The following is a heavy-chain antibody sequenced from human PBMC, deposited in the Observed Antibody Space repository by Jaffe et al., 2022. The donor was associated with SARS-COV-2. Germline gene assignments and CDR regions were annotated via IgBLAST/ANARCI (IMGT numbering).Heavy chain of an antibody. CDR2: INHSGST. V-gene: IGHV4-34*01. CDR1: GGSFSGYY. J-gene: IGHJ6*02. Sequence: QVQLQQWGAGLLKPSETLSLTCAVYGGSFSGYYWSWIRQPPGKGLEWIGEINHSGSTNYNPSLKSRVTISVDTSKNQFSLKLSSVTAADTAVYYCARVFFEASSSWYGLDYYYYGMDVWGQGTTVTVSS. D-gene: IGHD6-13*01. CDR3: ARVFFEASSSWYGLDYYYYGMDV.